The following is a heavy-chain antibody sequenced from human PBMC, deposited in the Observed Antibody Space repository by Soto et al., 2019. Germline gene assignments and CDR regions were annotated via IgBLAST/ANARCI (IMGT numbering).Heavy chain of an antibody. CDR3: AKVMYDFWSGPVNY. J-gene: IGHJ4*02. CDR1: GFTFSSYA. D-gene: IGHD3-3*01. Sequence: GGSLRLSCAASGFTFSSYAMSWVRQAPGKGLEWVSAISGSGGSTYYADSVKGRFTISRDNSKNTLYLQMNSLRAEDTAVYYCAKVMYDFWSGPVNYWGQGTLVTVSS. CDR2: ISGSGGST. V-gene: IGHV3-23*01.